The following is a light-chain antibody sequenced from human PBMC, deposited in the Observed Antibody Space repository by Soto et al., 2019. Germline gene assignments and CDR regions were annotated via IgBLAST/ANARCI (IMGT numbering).Light chain of an antibody. CDR3: QQCNNWPPEIT. J-gene: IGKJ5*01. Sequence: EIVMTQSPATLSVSPGERATLSCRASQNISIYLAWYQQKPGQAPRLLIYDASNRATGIPARFSGSGSGTDFTLTISSLEPEDFAVYYCQQCNNWPPEITFGQGTRLEN. CDR2: DAS. V-gene: IGKV3-11*01. CDR1: QNISIY.